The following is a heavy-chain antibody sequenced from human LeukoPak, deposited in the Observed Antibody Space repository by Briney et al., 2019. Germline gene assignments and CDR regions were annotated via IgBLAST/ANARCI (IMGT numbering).Heavy chain of an antibody. CDR3: ARHTREGASDTPFDY. Sequence: GESLQISCKGSGYSFPNYWVGWVRQMPGKGLEWMEIIYPGDSDTRYSPSFQGQVTISADKSISTAYLQWTSLKASDTAIYYCARHTREGASDTPFDYWGQGTLVTVSS. CDR1: GYSFPNYW. J-gene: IGHJ4*02. D-gene: IGHD2-15*01. V-gene: IGHV5-51*01. CDR2: IYPGDSDT.